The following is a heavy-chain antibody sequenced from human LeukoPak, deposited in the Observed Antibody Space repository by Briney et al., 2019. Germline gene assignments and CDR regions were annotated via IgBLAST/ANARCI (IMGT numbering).Heavy chain of an antibody. CDR2: INHSGST. Sequence: SETLSLICAVYGGSFRGYYWSWIRQPQGKGLEWIGEINHSGSTNYNPSLKSRVTISVDTSKNQFSLKLSSVTAADTAVYYCARGRARMTRAYFDYWGQGTLVTVSS. CDR1: GGSFRGYY. J-gene: IGHJ4*02. D-gene: IGHD5-12*01. V-gene: IGHV4-34*01. CDR3: ARGRARMTRAYFDY.